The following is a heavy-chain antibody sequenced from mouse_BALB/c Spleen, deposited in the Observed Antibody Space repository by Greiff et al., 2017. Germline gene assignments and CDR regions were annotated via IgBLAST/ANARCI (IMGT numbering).Heavy chain of an antibody. D-gene: IGHD1-1*02. J-gene: IGHJ1*01. Sequence: VHLVESGPELVKPGASVKMSCKASGYTFTDYVISWVKQRTGQGLEWIGEIYPGSGSTYYNEKFKGKATLTADKSSNTAYMQLSSLTSEDSAVYFCARLPRWYFDVWGAGTTVTVSS. CDR2: IYPGSGST. V-gene: IGHV1-77*01. CDR1: GYTFTDYV. CDR3: ARLPRWYFDV.